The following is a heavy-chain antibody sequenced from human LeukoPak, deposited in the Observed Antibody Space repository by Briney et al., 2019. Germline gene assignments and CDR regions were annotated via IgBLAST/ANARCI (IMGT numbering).Heavy chain of an antibody. Sequence: GGSLRLSCVASGFPFSSYIMNWVRQAPGAGLEWISYISNTGGTIHYADSVKGRFTISRDNAKNSLYLQMNSLRDEDTAVYYCAGASPWFDPWGQGTLVTVSS. CDR1: GFPFSSYI. CDR2: ISNTGGTI. J-gene: IGHJ5*02. CDR3: AGASPWFDP. V-gene: IGHV3-48*02.